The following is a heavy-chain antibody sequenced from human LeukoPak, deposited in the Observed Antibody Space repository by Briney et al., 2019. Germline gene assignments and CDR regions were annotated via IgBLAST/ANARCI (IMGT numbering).Heavy chain of an antibody. CDR2: VNRDGSET. V-gene: IGHV3-7*01. CDR1: GFALSSHW. CDR3: ARWDAYCSGGRCYSGDFAFDI. Sequence: GGSLRLSCAASGFALSSHWMTWVRQVPGRGPEWVANVNRDGSETYYLDSVEGRFTISRDNAKNSLYLQMNSLRAEDTAVYYCARWDAYCSGGRCYSGDFAFDIWGQGTMVTVSS. D-gene: IGHD2-15*01. J-gene: IGHJ3*02.